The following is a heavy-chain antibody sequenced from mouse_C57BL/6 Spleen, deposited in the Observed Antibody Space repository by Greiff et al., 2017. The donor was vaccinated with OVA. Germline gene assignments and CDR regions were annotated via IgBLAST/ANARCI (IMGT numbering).Heavy chain of an antibody. CDR3: ARRADGYSFDY. J-gene: IGHJ2*01. CDR2: ISGGGGNT. D-gene: IGHD2-3*01. CDR1: GFTFSSYT. V-gene: IGHV5-9*01. Sequence: EVQVVESGGGLVKPGGSLKLSCAASGFTFSSYTMSWVRQTPEKRLEWVATISGGGGNTYYPDSVKGRFTISRDNAKNTLYLQMSSLRSEDTALYYCARRADGYSFDYWGQGTTLTVSS.